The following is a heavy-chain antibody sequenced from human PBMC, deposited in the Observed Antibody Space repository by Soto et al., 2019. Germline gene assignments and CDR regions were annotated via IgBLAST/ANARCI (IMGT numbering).Heavy chain of an antibody. V-gene: IGHV1-46*01. CDR2: INPSGGST. CDR3: ARDVAAADY. J-gene: IGHJ4*02. CDR1: GYTLTSYF. Sequence: QVQLVQSGAEVKKPGASVKVSCKASGYTLTSYFIHWVRQAPGQGLEWMGIINPSGGSTTYAQKFQGRVTMTKDTSTSTVYMELSSLKSEDTAVYYCARDVAAADYWGQGTLVTVSS. D-gene: IGHD6-13*01.